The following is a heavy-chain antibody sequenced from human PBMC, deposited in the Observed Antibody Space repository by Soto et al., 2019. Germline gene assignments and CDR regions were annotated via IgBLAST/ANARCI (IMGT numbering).Heavy chain of an antibody. J-gene: IGHJ6*02. CDR2: IGTAGDT. D-gene: IGHD6-19*01. CDR3: ARATDSSGGYYYYGMDV. Sequence: GESLKISCAASGFTFSSYDMHWVRQATGKGLEWVSAIGTAGDTYYPGSVKGRFTISRENAKNSLYLQMNSLRAGDTAVYYCARATDSSGGYYYYGMDVWGQGTTVTVSS. V-gene: IGHV3-13*01. CDR1: GFTFSSYD.